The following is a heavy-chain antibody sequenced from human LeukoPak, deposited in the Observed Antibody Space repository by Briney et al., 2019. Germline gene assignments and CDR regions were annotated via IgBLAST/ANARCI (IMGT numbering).Heavy chain of an antibody. CDR3: AKRARYCGGGSCYDDAFDI. V-gene: IGHV3-23*01. J-gene: IGHJ3*02. Sequence: GGSLRLSCAASGFTFSSYWMHWVRQAPGKGLGWVSTISRSGGSTYYADSVKGRFTISRDNSKSTLYLQMNSLRAEDTAVYYCAKRARYCGGGSCYDDAFDIWGQGTMVAVSS. D-gene: IGHD2-15*01. CDR1: GFTFSSYW. CDR2: ISRSGGST.